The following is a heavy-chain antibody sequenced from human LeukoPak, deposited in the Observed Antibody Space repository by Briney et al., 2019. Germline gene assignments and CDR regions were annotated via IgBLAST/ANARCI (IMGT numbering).Heavy chain of an antibody. D-gene: IGHD6-19*01. J-gene: IGHJ4*02. CDR1: GGSITSYY. Sequence: SETLSLTCTVSGGSITSYYWTWIRQSPEKGLEWIGYIYYTGSTNYNPSLKSRVTLSVDTSKNQFSLKLSSVTAADTAVYYCARQVGSVWLFDYWGQGSLVTVSS. V-gene: IGHV4-59*08. CDR2: IYYTGST. CDR3: ARQVGSVWLFDY.